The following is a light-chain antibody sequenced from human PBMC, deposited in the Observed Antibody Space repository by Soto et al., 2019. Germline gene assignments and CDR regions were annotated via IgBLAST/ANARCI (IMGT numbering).Light chain of an antibody. CDR1: SSDVGGYNY. J-gene: IGLJ1*01. CDR2: DVS. CDR3: CSYTSRSPYV. Sequence: QSALTQPASVSGSPGRSITISCTGTSSDVGGYNYVSWYQQHPGKAPKLMIYDVSNRPSGVSNRFSGSKSGNTASLTISGLQAEDEADYYCCSYTSRSPYVFGTGTKLTVL. V-gene: IGLV2-14*01.